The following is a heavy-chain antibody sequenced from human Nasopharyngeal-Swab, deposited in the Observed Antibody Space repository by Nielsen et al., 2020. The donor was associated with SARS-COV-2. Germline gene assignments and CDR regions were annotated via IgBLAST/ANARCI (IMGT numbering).Heavy chain of an antibody. D-gene: IGHD6-19*01. J-gene: IGHJ6*02. Sequence: GGSLRLSCAASGFTFSSYAMHWVRQAPGQGLDWVAVISYDGCNKYYADSVKGRFTISRDNSKNTLYLQMNSLTAEDTAVDYCARAVAGTYYYGRDVWGQGTTVTVAS. CDR2: ISYDGCNK. V-gene: IGHV3-30-3*01. CDR1: GFTFSSYA. CDR3: ARAVAGTYYYGRDV.